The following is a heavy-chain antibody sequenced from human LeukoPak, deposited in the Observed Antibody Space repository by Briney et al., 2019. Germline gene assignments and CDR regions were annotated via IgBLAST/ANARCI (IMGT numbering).Heavy chain of an antibody. CDR3: ARGRYCSGGSCARRGNWFDP. CDR2: INHSGST. Sequence: SETLSLTCAVYGGSFSGYYWSWIRQPPGKGLEWIGVINHSGSTNYNPSLKSRVTISVDTSKNQFSLKLSSVTAADTAVYYCARGRYCSGGSCARRGNWFDPWGQGTLVTVSS. CDR1: GGSFSGYY. V-gene: IGHV4-34*01. J-gene: IGHJ5*02. D-gene: IGHD2-15*01.